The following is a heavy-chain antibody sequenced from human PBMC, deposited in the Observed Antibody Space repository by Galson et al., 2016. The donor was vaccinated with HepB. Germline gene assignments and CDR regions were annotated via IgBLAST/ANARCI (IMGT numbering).Heavy chain of an antibody. CDR3: ARGRYDILTLAN. V-gene: IGHV3-33*01. CDR2: IWYDGSNK. CDR1: GFTFCSYG. J-gene: IGHJ4*02. Sequence: SLRLSCAASGFTFCSYGIHWVRQAPGKGLEWVAVIWYDGSNKYYADSVKGRFTISRDNSKNPLYLQMNSLRTEDTAVDYCARGRYDILTLANWGQGTLVTVSS. D-gene: IGHD3-9*01.